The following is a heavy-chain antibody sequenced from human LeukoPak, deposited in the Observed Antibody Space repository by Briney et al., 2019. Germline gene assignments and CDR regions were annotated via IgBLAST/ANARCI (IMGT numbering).Heavy chain of an antibody. CDR2: IYTSGST. Sequence: SETLSLTCSVSGGSISSGSYYWTWVRQPAGRGLEWIGRIYTSGSTNYNPSLKSPLTRSIDTAKNHFALKLTSVTDADTPVYYCARDIATGWFASQGHNWFDPWGQGTLVTVSS. CDR1: GGSISSGSYY. V-gene: IGHV4-61*02. CDR3: ARDIATGWFASQGHNWFDP. D-gene: IGHD6-19*01. J-gene: IGHJ5*02.